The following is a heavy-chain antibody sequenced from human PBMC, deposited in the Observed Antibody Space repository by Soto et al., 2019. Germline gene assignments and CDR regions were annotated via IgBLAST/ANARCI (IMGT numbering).Heavy chain of an antibody. CDR1: GFTFSSYS. Sequence: GGSLRLSCAASGFTFSSYSMNWVRQAPGKGLEWVSSISSSSSYIYYADSVKGRFTISRDNAKNSLDLQMNSLRAEDTAVYYCAREDVVVEPVANTPQSSESYYYYYMDVWGKGTTVTVSS. V-gene: IGHV3-21*01. D-gene: IGHD2-2*01. J-gene: IGHJ6*03. CDR2: ISSSSSYI. CDR3: AREDVVVEPVANTPQSSESYYYYYMDV.